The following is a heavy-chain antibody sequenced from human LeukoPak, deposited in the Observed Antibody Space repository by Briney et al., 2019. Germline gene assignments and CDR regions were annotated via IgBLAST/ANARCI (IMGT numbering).Heavy chain of an antibody. CDR3: ARDQGLGAFDI. Sequence: SETLSLTCTVSGGSISSYYWSWIRQPPGKGLEWIGYIYYSGSTNYNPSLKSRVTISVDTSKNQFSLKLSSVTAADTDVYYCARDQGLGAFDIWGQGTMVTVSS. V-gene: IGHV4-59*01. CDR1: GGSISSYY. J-gene: IGHJ3*02. CDR2: IYYSGST. D-gene: IGHD7-27*01.